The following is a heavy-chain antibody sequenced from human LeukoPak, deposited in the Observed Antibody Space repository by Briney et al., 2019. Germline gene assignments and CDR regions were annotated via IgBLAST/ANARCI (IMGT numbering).Heavy chain of an antibody. D-gene: IGHD3-10*02. CDR2: ISGSSSYI. CDR3: AELGITMIGGV. V-gene: IGHV3-21*01. J-gene: IGHJ6*04. CDR1: GFTFSGYD. Sequence: GGSLRLSCAASGFTFSGYDMNWVRQAPGKGLEWVSSISGSSSYIYYADSMKGRFTISRDNAKNSLYLQMNSLRAEDTAVYYCAELGITMIGGVWGKGTTVTISS.